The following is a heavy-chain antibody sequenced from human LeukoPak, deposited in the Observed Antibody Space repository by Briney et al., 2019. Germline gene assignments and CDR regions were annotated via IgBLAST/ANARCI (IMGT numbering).Heavy chain of an antibody. CDR1: GGTFSSYA. CDR2: IIPIFGTA. V-gene: IGHV1-69*05. D-gene: IGHD4-17*01. Sequence: SVKVSCKASGGTFSSYAISWVRQAPGQGLEWMGRIIPIFGTANYAQKFQGRVTITTDESTSTAYIELSSLRSEDTAVYYCARGRRHGDYERRYYFDYWGQGTLVTVSS. CDR3: ARGRRHGDYERRYYFDY. J-gene: IGHJ4*02.